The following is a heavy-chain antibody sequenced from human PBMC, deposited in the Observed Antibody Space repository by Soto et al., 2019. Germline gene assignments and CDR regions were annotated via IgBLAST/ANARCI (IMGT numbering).Heavy chain of an antibody. CDR3: ARVVYAVYYFDY. CDR2: IYSGGST. CDR1: GFTVSSNY. Sequence: EVQLVESGGGLIQPGGSLRLSCAASGFTVSSNYMSWVRQAPGKGLEWVSVIYSGGSTYYADSVKGRFTISRDNSKNTLYLQMNGLRAEDTAVYYCARVVYAVYYFDYWGQGTLVTVSS. J-gene: IGHJ4*02. V-gene: IGHV3-53*01. D-gene: IGHD2-8*01.